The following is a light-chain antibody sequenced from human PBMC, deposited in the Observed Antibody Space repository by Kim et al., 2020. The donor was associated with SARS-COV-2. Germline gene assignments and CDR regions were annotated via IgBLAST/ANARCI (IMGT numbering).Light chain of an antibody. CDR2: GKN. V-gene: IGLV3-19*01. Sequence: ALGQTVRIKCQGDSLRSYYASWYQQKPGQAPVLVIYGKNNRPSGIPDRFAGSSSGNTASLTITGAQAEDEADYYCNSRDSSGNRVFGGGTQLTV. CDR1: SLRSYY. J-gene: IGLJ3*02. CDR3: NSRDSSGNRV.